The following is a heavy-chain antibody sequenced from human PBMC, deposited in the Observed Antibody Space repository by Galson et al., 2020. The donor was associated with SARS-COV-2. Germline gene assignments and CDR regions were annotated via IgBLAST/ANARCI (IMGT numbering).Heavy chain of an antibody. CDR1: GFAFSGSA. Sequence: GGSLRLSCAASGFAFSGSAMHWVRQASGKGLEWVGRIRSRANNYATAYAASVNDRFTISRDDSKNTAYLQMNSLKTEDTAVYYCTRFVEAANYFDYWGQGALVTVSS. J-gene: IGHJ4*02. D-gene: IGHD6-25*01. CDR2: IRSRANNYAT. CDR3: TRFVEAANYFDY. V-gene: IGHV3-73*01.